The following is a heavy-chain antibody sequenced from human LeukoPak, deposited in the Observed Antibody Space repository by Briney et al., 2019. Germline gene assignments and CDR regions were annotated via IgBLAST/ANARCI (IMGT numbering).Heavy chain of an antibody. V-gene: IGHV3-7*03. CDR2: IKQDGSEK. Sequence: GGSLRLSCAASGFTFSSYWMSWVRQAPGKGLEWVANIKQDGSEKYYVDSVKGRFTISRDNAKNSLYLQMNSLRAEDTAVYYCPRDRREGGSYRSFQYWGQGTLVTVSS. D-gene: IGHD3-16*02. J-gene: IGHJ4*02. CDR3: PRDRREGGSYRSFQY. CDR1: GFTFSSYW.